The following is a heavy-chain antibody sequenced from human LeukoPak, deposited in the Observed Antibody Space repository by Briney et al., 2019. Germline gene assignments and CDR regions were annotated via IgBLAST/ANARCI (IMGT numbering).Heavy chain of an antibody. D-gene: IGHD6-6*01. CDR3: AREVAARPFDY. V-gene: IGHV3-48*03. Sequence: GGSLRLSCAASGFTFSSYEMNWVRQAPGKGLEWVSYISSSGSTIYYADSVKGRFTISRDNAKNSLYLQMNSLRAEYTAVYYCAREVAARPFDYWGQGTLVTVSS. CDR1: GFTFSSYE. J-gene: IGHJ4*02. CDR2: ISSSGSTI.